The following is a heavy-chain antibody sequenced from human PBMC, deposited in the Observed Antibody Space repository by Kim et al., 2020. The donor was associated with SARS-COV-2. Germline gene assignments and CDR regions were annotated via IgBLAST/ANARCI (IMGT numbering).Heavy chain of an antibody. CDR1: GFTFRTYG. V-gene: IGHV3-23*01. J-gene: IGHJ6*02. Sequence: GGSLRLSCAASGFTFRTYGMRWVRQAPGKGLECVSAISSHGGTTHYADSVKGRFIISRNNSKNTLYLQMNSLRAEDTAIYYCAKRDHDTSGGSYYSGMDIWGQGTPVTVSS. D-gene: IGHD3-10*01. CDR3: AKRDHDTSGGSYYSGMDI. CDR2: ISSHGGTT.